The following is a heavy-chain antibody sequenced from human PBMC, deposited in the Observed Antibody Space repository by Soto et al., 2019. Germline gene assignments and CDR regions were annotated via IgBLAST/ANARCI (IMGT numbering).Heavy chain of an antibody. J-gene: IGHJ4*02. CDR3: VSLMYFSDSSGYPPYYYFDY. V-gene: IGHV1-2*02. CDR2: INPKNGGT. CDR1: GNTFTGYY. Sequence: QVQLVQSGAEVKKPGASVKVSCKASGNTFTGYYMHWVRQAPGQGLEWMGWINPKNGGTNYAQKFQGRVTMTRDPSISTAYMELSRLRSDDTAVYYCVSLMYFSDSSGYPPYYYFDYWGQGTLVTVSS. D-gene: IGHD3-22*01.